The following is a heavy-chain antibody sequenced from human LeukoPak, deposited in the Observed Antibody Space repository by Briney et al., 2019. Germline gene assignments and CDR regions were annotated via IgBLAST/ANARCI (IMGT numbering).Heavy chain of an antibody. CDR2: IYYSGST. CDR1: GGSISSYY. CDR3: ARDRSVGDAFDI. J-gene: IGHJ3*02. V-gene: IGHV4-59*01. D-gene: IGHD2-15*01. Sequence: SETLSLTCTVSGGSISSYYWSWIRQPPGKGLEWIWYIYYSGSTNYNPSLKSRVTISVDTSKNQFSLKLSSVTAADTAVYYCARDRSVGDAFDIWGQGTMVTVSS.